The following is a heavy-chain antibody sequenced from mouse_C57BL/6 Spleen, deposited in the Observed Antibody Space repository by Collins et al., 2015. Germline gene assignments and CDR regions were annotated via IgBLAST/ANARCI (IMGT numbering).Heavy chain of an antibody. CDR1: GDSITSGY. CDR3: ARYGDYFYYAMDY. V-gene: IGHV3-8*02. CDR2: ISYSGST. Sequence: EVQLQESGPSLVKPSQTLSLTCSVTGDSITSGYWNWIRKFPGNKLEYMGYISYSGSTYYNPSLKSRISITRDTSKNQYYLQLNSVTTEDTATYYCARYGDYFYYAMDYWGQGTSVTVSS. J-gene: IGHJ4*01. D-gene: IGHD2-13*01.